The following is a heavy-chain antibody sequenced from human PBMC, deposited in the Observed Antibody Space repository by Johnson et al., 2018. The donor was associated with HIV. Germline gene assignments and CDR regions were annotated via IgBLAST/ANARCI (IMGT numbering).Heavy chain of an antibody. CDR2: IWNDGSDK. V-gene: IGHV3-33*03. CDR3: AKDRTIHDAFDI. CDR1: GVIFSSYG. Sequence: QVQLVESGGGVVQPGRSLRLSCAASGVIFSSYGMHWVRQAPGKGLEWVALIWNDGSDKYYADSVKGRCTISRDKSRNTLYLQMNSLRAEDTAVYYCAKDRTIHDAFDIWGQGTMVTVSS. J-gene: IGHJ3*02. D-gene: IGHD5-18*01.